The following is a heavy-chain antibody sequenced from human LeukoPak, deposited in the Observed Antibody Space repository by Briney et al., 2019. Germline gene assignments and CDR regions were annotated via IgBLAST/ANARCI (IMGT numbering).Heavy chain of an antibody. CDR1: GGSISSYY. J-gene: IGHJ4*02. Sequence: SETLSLTCTVSGGSISSYYWSWIRQPPGKGLEWIGYIYYSGSTNYNPSLKGRVTISVDTSKNQFSLKLSSVTAADTAVYYCARGYSYGSDYYFDYWGQGTLVTVSS. V-gene: IGHV4-59*01. CDR3: ARGYSYGSDYYFDY. CDR2: IYYSGST. D-gene: IGHD5-18*01.